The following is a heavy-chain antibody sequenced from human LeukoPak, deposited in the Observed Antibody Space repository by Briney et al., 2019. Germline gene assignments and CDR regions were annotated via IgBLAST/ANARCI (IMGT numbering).Heavy chain of an antibody. CDR3: ARRSGVGSGTYYIFDY. D-gene: IGHD3-10*01. V-gene: IGHV5-51*01. CDR2: VYPGDSDT. CDR1: GYRFTNYW. J-gene: IGHJ4*02. Sequence: GESLKISCEGSGYRFTNYWIAWVRQMPGEGLEWMGIVYPGDSDTRYSPSFQGQVTISADKSINTAYLQWSSLKASDTAIYYCARRSGVGSGTYYIFDYWGLGTLVTVS.